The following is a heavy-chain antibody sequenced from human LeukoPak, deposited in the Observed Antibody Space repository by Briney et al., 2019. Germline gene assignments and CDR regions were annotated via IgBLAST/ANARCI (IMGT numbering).Heavy chain of an antibody. CDR3: AREDIAAAGPLDY. CDR1: GFTFSSYA. J-gene: IGHJ4*02. D-gene: IGHD6-13*01. CDR2: ISYDGSNK. V-gene: IGHV3-30-3*01. Sequence: SGGSLRLSCAASGFTFSSYAMHWVRQAPGKGLEWVAVISYDGSNKYYADSVKGRFTISRDNSKNTLYLQMNSLRAEDTAVYYCAREDIAAAGPLDYWGQGTLVTVSS.